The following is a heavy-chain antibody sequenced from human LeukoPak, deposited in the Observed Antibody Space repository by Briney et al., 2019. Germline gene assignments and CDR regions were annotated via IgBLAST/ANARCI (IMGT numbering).Heavy chain of an antibody. CDR1: GFTFSSYW. CDR3: ARNGFDDSSGYSLRRFDY. D-gene: IGHD3-22*01. V-gene: IGHV3-7*01. CDR2: IKQDGSEK. J-gene: IGHJ4*02. Sequence: GGPLRLSCAASGFTFSSYWMSWVRQAPGKGLEWVASIKQDGSEKYSVDSVKGRFTISRDNAKNSLYLQMNSLRAEDTAVYYCARNGFDDSSGYSLRRFDYWGQGTLVTVSS.